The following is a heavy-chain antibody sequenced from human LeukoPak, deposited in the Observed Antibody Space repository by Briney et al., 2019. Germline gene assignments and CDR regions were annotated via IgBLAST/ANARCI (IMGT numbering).Heavy chain of an antibody. CDR3: ARDSSYSSSSYYYYYMDV. V-gene: IGHV3-48*01. CDR1: GFTFSSYS. CDR2: ISSSSSTI. Sequence: GGSLRPSCAASGFTFSSYSMNWVRQAPGKGLEWVSYISSSSSTIYYADSVKGRFTISRDNAKNSLYLQMNSLRAEDTAVYYCARDSSYSSSSYYYYYMDVWGKGTTVTVSS. D-gene: IGHD6-6*01. J-gene: IGHJ6*03.